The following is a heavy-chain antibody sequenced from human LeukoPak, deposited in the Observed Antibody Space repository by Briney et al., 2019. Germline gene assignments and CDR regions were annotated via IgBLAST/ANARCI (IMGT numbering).Heavy chain of an antibody. CDR1: GGSISSGGYY. CDR2: IYYSGST. J-gene: IGHJ4*02. Sequence: PSQTLSLTCTVSGGSISSGGYYWSWIRQHPGKGLEWIGYIYYSGSTYYNPSLKSRVTISVDTSKNQFSLKLSSVTAADTAVYYCARGVGSGPPTFDYWGQGTLVTVSS. D-gene: IGHD2-15*01. V-gene: IGHV4-31*03. CDR3: ARGVGSGPPTFDY.